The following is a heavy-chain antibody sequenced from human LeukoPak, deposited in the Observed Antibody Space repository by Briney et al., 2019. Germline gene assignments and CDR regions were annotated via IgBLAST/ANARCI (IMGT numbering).Heavy chain of an antibody. V-gene: IGHV4-39*01. J-gene: IGHJ4*02. D-gene: IGHD3-3*01. CDR3: ATHNFWSGLFDH. CDR1: GGSISKSHYY. CDR2: IYYSGST. Sequence: PSETLSHTCTVSGGSISKSHYYWGWLRQPPGRGLEWIGSIYYSGSTYYKSSLMSQVTISVDTSKNLFSLKLSSVTAADTAVYYCATHNFWSGLFDHWGQGTLVTVSS.